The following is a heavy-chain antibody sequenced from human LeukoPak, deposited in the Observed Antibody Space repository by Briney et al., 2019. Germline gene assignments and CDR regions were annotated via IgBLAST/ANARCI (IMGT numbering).Heavy chain of an antibody. Sequence: GGSLRLSCAASGFTFSGSAMHWVRQASGKGLEWVSRINSDGSSTSNADSVKGRFTISRDNAKNTLYLQMNSLRAEDTAVYYCAREYYGGIDYWGQGTLVTVSS. CDR3: AREYYGGIDY. J-gene: IGHJ4*02. CDR2: INSDGSST. CDR1: GFTFSGSA. V-gene: IGHV3-74*01. D-gene: IGHD4-23*01.